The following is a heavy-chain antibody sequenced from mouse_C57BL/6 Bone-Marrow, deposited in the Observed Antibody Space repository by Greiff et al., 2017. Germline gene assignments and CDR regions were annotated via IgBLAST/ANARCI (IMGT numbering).Heavy chain of an antibody. CDR1: GYAFSSSW. J-gene: IGHJ1*03. D-gene: IGHD1-1*01. V-gene: IGHV1-82*01. Sequence: QVQLQQSGPELVKPGASVKISCTASGYAFSSSWMNWVKQRPGKGLEWIGRIYPGDGDTNYNGKFKGKATLTADKSSSTAYMQLSSLTSEDSAVYFCARDYGSSYGYFDVWGTGTTVTVSS. CDR3: ARDYGSSYGYFDV. CDR2: IYPGDGDT.